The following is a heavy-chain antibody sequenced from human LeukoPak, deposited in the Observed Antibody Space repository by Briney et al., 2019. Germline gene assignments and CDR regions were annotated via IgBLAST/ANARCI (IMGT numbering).Heavy chain of an antibody. V-gene: IGHV6-1*01. CDR2: AYYRSKWYN. J-gene: IGHJ5*02. CDR1: GDSVSSNSAA. CDR3: ARRLTQYDCFDP. D-gene: IGHD2-2*01. Sequence: SQTLSLTCAISGDSVSSNSAAWSWIRQSPSRGLEWLGRAYYRSKWYNNYAVSVKSRITINPDTSKNQFSLQLNSVTPEDTAVYYCARRLTQYDCFDPWGQGILVTVSS.